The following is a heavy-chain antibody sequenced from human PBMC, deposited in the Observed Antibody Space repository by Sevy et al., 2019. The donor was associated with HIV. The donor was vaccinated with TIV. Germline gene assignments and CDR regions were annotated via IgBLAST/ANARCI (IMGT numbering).Heavy chain of an antibody. D-gene: IGHD3-22*01. J-gene: IGHJ6*02. CDR2: IYYSGST. CDR1: GGSISSYY. CDR3: ARYRRDYYDSSGYYYYGMDV. Sequence: SETLSLTCTVSGGSISSYYWSWSRQPPGKGLEWIGYIYYSGSTNYNPTLKSRVTISVDTSKNQFSLKLSSVTAADTAVYYCARYRRDYYDSSGYYYYGMDVWGQGTTVTVSS. V-gene: IGHV4-59*01.